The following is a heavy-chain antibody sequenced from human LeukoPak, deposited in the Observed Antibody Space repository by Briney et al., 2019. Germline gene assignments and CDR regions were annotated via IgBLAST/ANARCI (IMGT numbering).Heavy chain of an antibody. CDR1: GYTFTSYG. D-gene: IGHD3-22*01. CDR3: ARGVNRNSGYFRY. Sequence: ASVKVSCKASGYTFTSYGISWVRQAPGQGLEWMGWISTYNGNTNYAQKLQGRVTMTRNTSISTAYMELSSLRSEDTAVYYCARGVNRNSGYFRYWGQGTLVTVSS. V-gene: IGHV1-18*01. J-gene: IGHJ4*02. CDR2: ISTYNGNT.